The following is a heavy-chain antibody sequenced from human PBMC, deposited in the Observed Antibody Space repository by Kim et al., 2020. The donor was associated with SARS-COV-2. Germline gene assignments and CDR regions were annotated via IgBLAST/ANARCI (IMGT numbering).Heavy chain of an antibody. CDR2: SNK. V-gene: IGHV3-33*01. J-gene: IGHJ4*02. Sequence: SNKYYADSVEGRFTISRDNSKNTLYLQMNSLRAEDTAVYYCARAVDYFDYWGQGTLVTVSS. CDR3: ARAVDYFDY.